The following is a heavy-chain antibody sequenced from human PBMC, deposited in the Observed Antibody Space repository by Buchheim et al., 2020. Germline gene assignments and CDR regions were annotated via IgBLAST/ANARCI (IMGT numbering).Heavy chain of an antibody. CDR2: ISYDGSNK. CDR3: AKGSYSSSSRVYFDY. CDR1: GFTFSSYG. D-gene: IGHD6-6*01. V-gene: IGHV3-30*18. Sequence: QVQLVESGGGVVQPGRSLRLSCAASGFTFSSYGMHWVRQAPGTGLEWVAVISYDGSNKYYADYVKGRFTISRDNSKNTRLLQMNSLRAEDTAVYYCAKGSYSSSSRVYFDYWGQGTL. J-gene: IGHJ4*02.